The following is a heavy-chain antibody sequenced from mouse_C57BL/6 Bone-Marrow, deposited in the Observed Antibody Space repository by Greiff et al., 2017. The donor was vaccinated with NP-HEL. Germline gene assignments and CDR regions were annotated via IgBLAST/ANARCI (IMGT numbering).Heavy chain of an antibody. J-gene: IGHJ3*01. CDR3: ARRGTVVAFAY. Sequence: DVKLVESGGALVQPGGSLKLSCAASGFTFSDYYMSWVRQTPEKRLEWVAHISNGGGGTYYPAPVKGRFTISRDNAKNTLYLQRSRLKSEDTAMYYCARRGTVVAFAYWGKGTLVTVAA. D-gene: IGHD1-1*01. CDR1: GFTFSDYY. CDR2: ISNGGGGT. V-gene: IGHV5-12*01.